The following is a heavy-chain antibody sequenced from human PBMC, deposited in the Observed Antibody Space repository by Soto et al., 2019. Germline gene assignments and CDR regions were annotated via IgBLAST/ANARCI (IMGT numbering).Heavy chain of an antibody. J-gene: IGHJ4*02. V-gene: IGHV1-46*01. D-gene: IGHD2-2*02. CDR3: AREHVRGIPRYYFDY. CDR1: GYTFTSYY. CDR2: INPSGGST. Sequence: ASVKVSCKASGYTFTSYYMHWVRQAPGQGLEWMGIINPSGGSTSYAQKFQGRVTMTRDTSTSTVYMELSSLRSEDTAVYYCAREHVRGIPRYYFDYWGQGTLVTVSS.